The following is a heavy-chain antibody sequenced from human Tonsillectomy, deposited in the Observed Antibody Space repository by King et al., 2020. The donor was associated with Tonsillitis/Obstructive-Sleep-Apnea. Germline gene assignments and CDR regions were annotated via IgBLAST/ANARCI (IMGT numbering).Heavy chain of an antibody. CDR3: ARGSIFGVVITFYGMDV. Sequence: VQLVQSGAEVKKPGASVKVSCKASGYTFTGYYMHWVRQAPGQGLEWMGWINPNSGGTNYAQKFQGRVTMTRETSISTAYMELSRLRSDDPAVYYCARGSIFGVVITFYGMDVWGQGTTVTVSS. CDR2: INPNSGGT. V-gene: IGHV1-2*02. D-gene: IGHD3-3*01. J-gene: IGHJ6*02. CDR1: GYTFTGYY.